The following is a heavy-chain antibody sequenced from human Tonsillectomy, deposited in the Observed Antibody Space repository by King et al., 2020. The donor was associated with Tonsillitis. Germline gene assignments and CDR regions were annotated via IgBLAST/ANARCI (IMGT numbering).Heavy chain of an antibody. CDR1: GGSISSGGYY. Sequence: VQLQESGPGLVKPSQTLSLTCSVSGGSISSGGYYWRWIRQHPGKGLEWIGYIYYSGSTYYNPSLKSRVTISVDTSKNQFSLNLSSVTAADTAVYYCARDRTSSDYAFDYWGQGTLVTVSS. CDR3: ARDRTSSDYAFDY. D-gene: IGHD5-12*01. V-gene: IGHV4-31*03. J-gene: IGHJ4*02. CDR2: IYYSGST.